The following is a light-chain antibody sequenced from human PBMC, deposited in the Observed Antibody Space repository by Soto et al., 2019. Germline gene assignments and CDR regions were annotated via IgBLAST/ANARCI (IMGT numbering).Light chain of an antibody. Sequence: DIPMTQSPSPLSGSVGDRVTITCRASQTISSWLAWYQQKPGKAPKLLIYAASTLQSGVPSRFSGSGSGTEFTLTISSLQPEDFATYYCQQLNSYLITFGQGTRLAIK. V-gene: IGKV1-9*01. CDR1: QTISSW. CDR2: AAS. CDR3: QQLNSYLIT. J-gene: IGKJ5*01.